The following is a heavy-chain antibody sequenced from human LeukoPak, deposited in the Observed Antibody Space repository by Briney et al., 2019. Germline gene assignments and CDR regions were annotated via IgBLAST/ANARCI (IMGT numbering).Heavy chain of an antibody. D-gene: IGHD3-10*01. CDR3: AKSSGSYPYYFDY. CDR1: GFTFSSYA. Sequence: SGGSLRLSGAASGFTFSSYAMSWVRQAPGKGLEWVSAISDSGGYTYYADSVKGRFTISRDNAKNTVYLQMNSLRAEDTAVYYCAKSSGSYPYYFDYWGQGTLVTVSS. V-gene: IGHV3-23*01. J-gene: IGHJ4*02. CDR2: ISDSGGYT.